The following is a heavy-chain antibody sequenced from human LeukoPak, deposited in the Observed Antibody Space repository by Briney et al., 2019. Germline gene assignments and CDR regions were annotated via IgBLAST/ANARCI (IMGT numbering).Heavy chain of an antibody. CDR3: TTTRLGSWSFDY. V-gene: IGHV3-23*03. D-gene: IGHD2-15*01. Sequence: PGGSLRLSCAASGFTFSSYGMSWVRQAPGKELEWVSVIYTGGGRYYADSVKGRFTISRDNSKNTLYLQMNSLKTEDTAVYYCTTTRLGSWSFDYWGQGTLVTVSS. CDR1: GFTFSSYG. CDR2: IYTGGGR. J-gene: IGHJ4*02.